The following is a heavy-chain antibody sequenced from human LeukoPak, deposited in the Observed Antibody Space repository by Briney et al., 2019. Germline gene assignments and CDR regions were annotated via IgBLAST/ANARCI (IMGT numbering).Heavy chain of an antibody. CDR2: INWNGGST. Sequence: GGSLRLSCAASGFTFDDYGMSWVRQAPGKGLEWVSGINWNGGSTGDADSVKGRFTISRDNAKNALYLQMNSLRAEETALYYCARGDYYDSSGYYERPNFDSWGQGTLVTVSS. CDR3: ARGDYYDSSGYYERPNFDS. J-gene: IGHJ4*02. V-gene: IGHV3-20*04. D-gene: IGHD3-22*01. CDR1: GFTFDDYG.